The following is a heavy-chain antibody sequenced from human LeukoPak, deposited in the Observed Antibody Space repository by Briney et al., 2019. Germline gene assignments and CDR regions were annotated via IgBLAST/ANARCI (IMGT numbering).Heavy chain of an antibody. CDR1: GGSISSGSYY. D-gene: IGHD6-19*01. CDR3: ARGSGRSIPLDY. Sequence: SQTLSLTCTVSGGSISSGSYYWSWIRQPAGKGLEWIGRIYTRGSTKYNPSLKSRVTISVDTSKNQFFLKLSSVTAADTAVYYCARGSGRSIPLDYWGQGTLVTVSS. J-gene: IGHJ4*02. V-gene: IGHV4-61*02. CDR2: IYTRGST.